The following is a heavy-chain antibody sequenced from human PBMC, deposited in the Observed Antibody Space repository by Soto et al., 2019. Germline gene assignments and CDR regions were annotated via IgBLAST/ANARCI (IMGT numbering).Heavy chain of an antibody. J-gene: IGHJ4*02. CDR2: INPNGGST. D-gene: IGHD5-18*01. CDR3: ATSVNSAMAFDY. CDR1: GYTFTHYY. V-gene: IGHV1-46*01. Sequence: ASVKVSCTASGYTFTHYYMHWVLQAPGQGLEWMGIINPNGGSTTYAQRFRAGFTMTRDTSTSTVYMELSSLRSEDSAVYYSATSVNSAMAFDYWGQGTLVTVSS.